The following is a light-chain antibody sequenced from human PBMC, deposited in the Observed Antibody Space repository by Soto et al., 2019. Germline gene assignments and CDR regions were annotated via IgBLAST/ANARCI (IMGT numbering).Light chain of an antibody. V-gene: IGKV1-5*03. CDR2: DAS. CDR3: QQHNPYSPYT. J-gene: IGKJ2*01. Sequence: DIQMTQSHSTLSASVGDRVPITCRAGRGFTNCLAWYQKKPGKAPKLLIFDASSLRSGVPSRFSGSGSGTEFTLTISSLQPEDFATYYCQQHNPYSPYTFGQGTKLEIK. CDR1: RGFTNC.